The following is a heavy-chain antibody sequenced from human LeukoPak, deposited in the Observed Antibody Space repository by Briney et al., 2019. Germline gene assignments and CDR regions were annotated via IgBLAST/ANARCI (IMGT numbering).Heavy chain of an antibody. V-gene: IGHV5-51*01. J-gene: IGHJ2*01. CDR2: IYPGDSDT. CDR1: GYSFSTYW. CDR3: ASQPHLPTNAAWDWSFDL. Sequence: GESLQISCKGSGYSFSTYWIGWVRQMPGKGLEWMGIIYPGDSDTRYSPSFQGQVTISADKSNSTAYLQWSSLKASDTAMYYCASQPHLPTNAAWDWSFDLWGRGTLVTVSS. D-gene: IGHD1-1*01.